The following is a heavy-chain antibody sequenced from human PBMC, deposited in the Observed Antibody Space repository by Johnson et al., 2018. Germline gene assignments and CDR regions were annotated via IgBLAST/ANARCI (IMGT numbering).Heavy chain of an antibody. CDR1: GFTFTTYS. CDR2: ISSDGINK. J-gene: IGHJ3*02. CDR3: ARLAYCGCCFFTFAFYI. D-gene: IGHD2-21*01. Sequence: QVQLVESGGGVVQPGRSLRLSCAASGFTFTTYSMHWVRQAPGKGLEWVAAISSDGINKYYEDSVKGRFTISRDNSKNTLFLQMNSRRAEDTAVYYCARLAYCGCCFFTFAFYIRGPGTMVTGSS. V-gene: IGHV3-30-3*01.